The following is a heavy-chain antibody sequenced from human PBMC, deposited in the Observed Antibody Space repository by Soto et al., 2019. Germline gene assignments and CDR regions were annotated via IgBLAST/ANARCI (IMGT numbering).Heavy chain of an antibody. CDR3: AKEGGVRGGYFDY. CDR2: ISYDGSNK. D-gene: IGHD3-10*01. CDR1: GFTFSSYG. Sequence: PGGSLRLSCAASGFTFSSYGMHWVRQAPGKGLEWVAVISYDGSNKYYADSVKGRFTISRDNSKNTLYLQMNSLRAEDTAVYYCAKEGGVRGGYFDYWGQGTLVTVSS. V-gene: IGHV3-30*18. J-gene: IGHJ4*02.